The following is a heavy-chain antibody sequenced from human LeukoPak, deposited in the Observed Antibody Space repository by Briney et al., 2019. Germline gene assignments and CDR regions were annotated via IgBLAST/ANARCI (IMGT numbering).Heavy chain of an antibody. J-gene: IGHJ5*02. CDR2: ISGSGGST. V-gene: IGHV3-23*01. D-gene: IGHD2-2*01. Sequence: GGSLRLSCAASGFTFSSYAMSWVRQAPGKGLEWVSAISGSGGSTYYADSVKGRFTISRDNSKNTLYLQMNSLRAEDTAIYHCAKGPSTGYATYWYDNWGQGTLVTVSS. CDR1: GFTFSSYA. CDR3: AKGPSTGYATYWYDN.